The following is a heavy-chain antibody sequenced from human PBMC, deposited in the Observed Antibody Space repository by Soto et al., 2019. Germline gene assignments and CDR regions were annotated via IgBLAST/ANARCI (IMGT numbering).Heavy chain of an antibody. V-gene: IGHV3-33*01. J-gene: IGHJ4*02. CDR2: IWYDGSNK. CDR1: GFTFSSYG. CDR3: APYSSAPYYFDY. D-gene: IGHD6-19*01. Sequence: QVQLVESGGGVVQPGRSLRLSCAASGFTFSSYGMHWVRQAPGKGLEWVAVIWYDGSNKYYADSVKGRFTISRDNSKNTLYLQMNSLRAEDAAVYYCAPYSSAPYYFDYWGQGTLVTVSS.